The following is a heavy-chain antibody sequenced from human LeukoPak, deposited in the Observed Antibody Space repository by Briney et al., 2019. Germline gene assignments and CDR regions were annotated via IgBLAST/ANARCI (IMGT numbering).Heavy chain of an antibody. CDR3: TREITGTTGFDY. CDR1: GFTFGDYA. V-gene: IGHV3-49*04. CDR2: IRSKAYGGTT. J-gene: IGHJ4*02. Sequence: GGSLRLSCTASGFTFGDYAMSWVRQAPGKGLEWVGFIRSKAYGGTTEYAASVKGRFTISRDDSKSIAYLQMNSLKTEDTAVYYRTREITGTTGFDYWGQGTLVTVSS. D-gene: IGHD1-7*01.